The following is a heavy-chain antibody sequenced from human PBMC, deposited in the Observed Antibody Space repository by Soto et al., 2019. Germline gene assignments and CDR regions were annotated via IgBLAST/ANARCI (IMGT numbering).Heavy chain of an antibody. D-gene: IGHD5-18*01. J-gene: IGHJ4*02. CDR3: TREGRGYNYGDYFDY. V-gene: IGHV3-48*03. CDR2: ISGSGSTI. Sequence: EVQLVESGGGLVQPGGSLRLSCAASGFTFSSYEMNWVRQAPGKGLEWVSYISGSGSTIYYADSLKGRFTISRDNAQNSLYLQINSLRAEDTAVYFCTREGRGYNYGDYFDYWGQGTLVTVSS. CDR1: GFTFSSYE.